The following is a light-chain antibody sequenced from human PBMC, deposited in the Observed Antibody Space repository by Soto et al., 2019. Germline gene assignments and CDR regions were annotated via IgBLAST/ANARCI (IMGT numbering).Light chain of an antibody. CDR2: AAS. CDR3: QYYDESMWT. V-gene: IGKV1-39*02. Sequence: DIQMTQSPSSLSASVGDRVTITCRASQSISTYLNWYQQKAGLAPKLLIYAASSLQSGVPSRFSGSGSGTDFTLTISSLQPEDFAVYYCQYYDESMWTFGRGTKVE. CDR1: QSISTY. J-gene: IGKJ1*01.